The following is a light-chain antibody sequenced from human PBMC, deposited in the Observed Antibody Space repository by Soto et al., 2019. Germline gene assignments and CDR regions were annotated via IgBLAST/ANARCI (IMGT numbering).Light chain of an antibody. CDR3: NSYAGSNHPVV. J-gene: IGLJ2*01. V-gene: IGLV2-8*01. CDR1: SSDVGGYNY. CDR2: EVS. Sequence: QSALTQPPSASGSPGQSVTISCTGTSSDVGGYNYVSWYQQHPGKAPKLLIYEVSKRPSGVPDRFSGSKSGNTASLTVSGLQAEDEADYYCNSYAGSNHPVVFGGGTKVTVL.